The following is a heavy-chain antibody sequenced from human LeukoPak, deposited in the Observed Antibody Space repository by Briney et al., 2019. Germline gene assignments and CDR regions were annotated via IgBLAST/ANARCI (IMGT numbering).Heavy chain of an antibody. CDR1: GSIFTSYW. J-gene: IGHJ4*02. V-gene: IGHV5-10-1*01. D-gene: IGHD5-12*01. CDR2: IDPSSSYT. Sequence: GAPLQISCKGSGSIFTSYWISWGRQLPGKGLEWMGRIDPSSSYTNYSPSFQGHVTISADKSNSTAYLQWSSLKASDTALYYCARHPYLDIVFDYWGQGTLVTVSS. CDR3: ARHPYLDIVFDY.